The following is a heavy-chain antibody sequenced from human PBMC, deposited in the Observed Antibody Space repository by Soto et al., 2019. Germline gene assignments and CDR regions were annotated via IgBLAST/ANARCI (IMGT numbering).Heavy chain of an antibody. J-gene: IGHJ5*02. V-gene: IGHV4-38-2*01. Sequence: ASETLSLTCDVSGYSISSGYYWGWIRQPPGKGLEWIGSIYHSGSTYYNPSLKSRVTISVDTSKNQFSLKLSSVTAADTAVYYCARGNILTGYGYWFDPWGQGTLVTVSS. D-gene: IGHD3-9*01. CDR1: GYSISSGYY. CDR2: IYHSGST. CDR3: ARGNILTGYGYWFDP.